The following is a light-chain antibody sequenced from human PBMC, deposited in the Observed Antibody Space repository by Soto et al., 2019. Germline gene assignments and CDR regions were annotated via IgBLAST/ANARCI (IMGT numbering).Light chain of an antibody. V-gene: IGKV3-15*01. CDR3: QQYNNWPPWT. J-gene: IGKJ1*01. CDR1: HSVSSN. Sequence: EIVMAQSPATLSVSPGERATLSCRASHSVSSNLAWYQQKPDQAPRLLIYGASTRATGIPARFSGSGSGTEFTLTINSLQSEDFAVYYCQQYNNWPPWTFGQGTKVEIK. CDR2: GAS.